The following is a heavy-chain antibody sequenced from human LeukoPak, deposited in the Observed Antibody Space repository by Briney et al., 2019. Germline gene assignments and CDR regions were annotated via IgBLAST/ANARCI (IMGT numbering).Heavy chain of an antibody. Sequence: GESLKISCKGSGYSFTSYWIGWVRQMPGKGLEWMGIIYPGDSDTRYSPSFQGQVSISADKSISTAYLQWSSLKASDTAMYYCARAPDYYGSGRDYWGQGTLVTVSS. CDR2: IYPGDSDT. CDR3: ARAPDYYGSGRDY. V-gene: IGHV5-51*01. D-gene: IGHD3-10*01. CDR1: GYSFTSYW. J-gene: IGHJ4*02.